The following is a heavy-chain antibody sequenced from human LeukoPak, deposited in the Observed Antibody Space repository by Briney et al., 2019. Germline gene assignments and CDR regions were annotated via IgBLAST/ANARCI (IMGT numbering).Heavy chain of an antibody. Sequence: GESLKISCKGSGYSFTSYWIGWVRQMPGKGLEWMGIIYPGDSDTRYSPSFQGRVTISADKSISTAYLQWSSLKASDTAMYYCARHYTAAAGTPPPYNWFDPWGQGTLVTVSS. V-gene: IGHV5-51*01. CDR3: ARHYTAAAGTPPPYNWFDP. CDR1: GYSFTSYW. CDR2: IYPGDSDT. J-gene: IGHJ5*02. D-gene: IGHD6-13*01.